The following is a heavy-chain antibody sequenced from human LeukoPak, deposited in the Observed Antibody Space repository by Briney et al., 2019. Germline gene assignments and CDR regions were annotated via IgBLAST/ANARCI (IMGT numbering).Heavy chain of an antibody. D-gene: IGHD6-6*01. J-gene: IGHJ4*02. CDR3: APTSSSLYYFDY. V-gene: IGHV1-2*02. Sequence: ASVKVSCKTSRYTFTGYYMHWVRQAPGEGLEWMGWINPNSGGTNYAQRFQGRVSMTRDTSISTAYMELRSLRSDDTAVYYCAPTSSSLYYFDYWGQGTLVTVSS. CDR2: INPNSGGT. CDR1: RYTFTGYY.